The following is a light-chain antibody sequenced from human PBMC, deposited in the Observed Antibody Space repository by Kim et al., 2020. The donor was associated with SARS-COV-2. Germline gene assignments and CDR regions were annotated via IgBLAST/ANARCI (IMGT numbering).Light chain of an antibody. CDR3: QQYNSYWT. CDR2: DAS. CDR1: QTSSDY. Sequence: GDRVTITCRASQTSSDYLSCYQQKPGKAPKLLIYDASILESGVPSRFSGSGSGTEFTLTISSLQPDDIATYHCQQYNSYWTFGQGTKVDIK. J-gene: IGKJ1*01. V-gene: IGKV1-5*01.